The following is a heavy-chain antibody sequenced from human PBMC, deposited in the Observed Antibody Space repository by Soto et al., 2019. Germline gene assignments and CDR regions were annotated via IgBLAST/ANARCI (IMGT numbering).Heavy chain of an antibody. CDR1: GFILSDCA. J-gene: IGHJ6*03. CDR2: ISSSSSVI. V-gene: IGHV3-48*01. CDR3: ARDLSWGSNWYYYMDV. D-gene: IGHD7-27*01. Sequence: EVQLVESGGGLVQPGGSLRLSCATSGFILSDCAMNWVRQAPGKGLEWVSYISSSSSVIDYEDSVKGRFTVSRDNARNSLYLQMNSLRAEDTAVYYCARDLSWGSNWYYYMDVWGKGNTVTVSS.